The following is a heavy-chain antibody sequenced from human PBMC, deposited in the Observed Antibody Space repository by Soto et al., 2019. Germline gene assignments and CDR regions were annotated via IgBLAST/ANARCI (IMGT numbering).Heavy chain of an antibody. V-gene: IGHV3-64*02. CDR2: ISSNGGST. CDR1: GFTFSSYA. D-gene: IGHD5-12*01. CDR3: ARGSGYDYYLFDY. J-gene: IGHJ4*02. Sequence: ESGEGLVQPGGSLRLSCAASGFTFSSYAMHWVRQAPGKGLEYVSAISSNGGSTYYADSVKGRFTISRDNSKNTLYLQMGSLRAEDMAVYYCARGSGYDYYLFDYWGQGTLVTVSS.